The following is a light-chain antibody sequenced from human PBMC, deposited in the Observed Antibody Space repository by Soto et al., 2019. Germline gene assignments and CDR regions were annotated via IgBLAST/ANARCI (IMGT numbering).Light chain of an antibody. CDR3: QQANRFPLT. CDR1: HDIKKY. Sequence: DIQMTQSPSSLSASVGDRVTITCQASHDIKKYLNWYQQKAHKVPKLLIHDASTLATGVPSRFTGSGSGTDFTLTISSLQPEDFATYYCQQANRFPLTFGGGTKVEI. J-gene: IGKJ4*01. V-gene: IGKV1-33*01. CDR2: DAS.